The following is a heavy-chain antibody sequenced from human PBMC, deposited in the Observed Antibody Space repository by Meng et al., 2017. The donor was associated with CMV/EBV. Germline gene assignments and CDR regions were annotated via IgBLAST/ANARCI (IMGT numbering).Heavy chain of an antibody. D-gene: IGHD3-22*01. Sequence: CTFRSYALSWVRQAPGQGLEWMGGIIPILGIANYAQKFQGRVTITADKSTSTAYMELSSLRSEDTAVYYCARDDSSGYFLSGYFDYWGQGTLVTVSS. CDR2: IIPILGIA. V-gene: IGHV1-69*10. CDR3: ARDDSSGYFLSGYFDY. J-gene: IGHJ4*02. CDR1: CTFRSYA.